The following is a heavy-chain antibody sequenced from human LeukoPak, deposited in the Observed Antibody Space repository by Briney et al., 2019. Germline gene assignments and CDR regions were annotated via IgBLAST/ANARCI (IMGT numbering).Heavy chain of an antibody. D-gene: IGHD3-10*01. CDR2: ISGSGGST. Sequence: GGSLRLSCAASGFTFSSYAMSWVRQAPGKGLEWVSAISGSGGSTYYADSVKGRFTISRDNSKNTLYLQMNSLRAEDTAVYYCAREGFTMVRGAGYYFDYWGQGTLVTVSS. J-gene: IGHJ4*02. V-gene: IGHV3-23*01. CDR3: AREGFTMVRGAGYYFDY. CDR1: GFTFSSYA.